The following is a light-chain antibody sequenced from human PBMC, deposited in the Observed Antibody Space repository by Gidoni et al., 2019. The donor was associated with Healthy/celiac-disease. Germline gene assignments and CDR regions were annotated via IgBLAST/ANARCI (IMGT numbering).Light chain of an antibody. CDR2: GNS. J-gene: IGLJ1*01. CDR1: SSNIGAGYD. CDR3: QSYDSSLSGFYV. Sequence: QSVLTQPPPVSGAPGQRVTISCPGSSSNIGAGYDVHWYQQLPGTAPKLLIYGNSNRPSGVPDRFSGSKSGTSASLAITGLEAEDEADYYCQSYDSSLSGFYVFGTGTKVTVL. V-gene: IGLV1-40*01.